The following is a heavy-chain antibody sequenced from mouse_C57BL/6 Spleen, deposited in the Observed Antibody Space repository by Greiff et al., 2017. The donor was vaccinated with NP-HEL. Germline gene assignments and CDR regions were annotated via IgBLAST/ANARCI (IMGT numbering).Heavy chain of an antibody. D-gene: IGHD3-1*01. V-gene: IGHV1-82*01. CDR1: GYAFSSSW. CDR2: IYPGDGDT. J-gene: IGHJ2*01. Sequence: VKLMESGPELVKPGASVKISCKASGYAFSSSWMNWVKQRPGKGLEWIGRIYPGDGDTNYNGKFKGKATLTADKSSSTAYMQLSSLTSEDSAVYFCARSGGPHYFDYWGQGTTLTVSS. CDR3: ARSGGPHYFDY.